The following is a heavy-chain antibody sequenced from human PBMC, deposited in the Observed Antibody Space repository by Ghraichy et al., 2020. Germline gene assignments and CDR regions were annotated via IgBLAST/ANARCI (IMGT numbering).Heavy chain of an antibody. D-gene: IGHD3-16*01. V-gene: IGHV2-70*01. CDR3: ARMGATQNYYYGMDV. CDR1: GFSLSTSGMC. Sequence: SGPTLVKPTQTLTLTCTFSGFSLSTSGMCVSWIRQPPGKALEWLALIDWDDDKYYSTSLKTRLTISKDTSKNQVVLTMTNMDPVDTATYYCARMGATQNYYYGMDVWGQGTTVTVSS. J-gene: IGHJ6*02. CDR2: IDWDDDK.